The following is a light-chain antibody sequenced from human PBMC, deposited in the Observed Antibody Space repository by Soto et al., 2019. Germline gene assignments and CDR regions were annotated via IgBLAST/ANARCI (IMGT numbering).Light chain of an antibody. Sequence: DIVMTQSPDSLAVSLGERATINCRSSQSVLYSSSNKNYLAWYQQKPGQPPKLLIYWASTRESGVPDRFSGSGSGTAFTLTISSLQAEDVAVYYCQQYCSSPGTFGQGTKVEIK. V-gene: IGKV4-1*01. CDR2: WAS. CDR1: QSVLYSSSNKNY. J-gene: IGKJ1*01. CDR3: QQYCSSPGT.